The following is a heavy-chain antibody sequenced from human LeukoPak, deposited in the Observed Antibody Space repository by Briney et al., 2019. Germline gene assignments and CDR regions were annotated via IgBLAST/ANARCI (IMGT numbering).Heavy chain of an antibody. CDR1: GGTFSSYA. D-gene: IGHD3-22*01. Sequence: GSSVKVSCKASGGTFSSYAISWVRQAPGQGLEWMGGIIPIFGTANYAQKFQGRVTITADKSTSTAYMELSSLRSEDTAVYYCARGYYYDSSGYSDFDYWGQGTLVTVSS. CDR2: IIPIFGTA. J-gene: IGHJ4*02. V-gene: IGHV1-69*06. CDR3: ARGYYYDSSGYSDFDY.